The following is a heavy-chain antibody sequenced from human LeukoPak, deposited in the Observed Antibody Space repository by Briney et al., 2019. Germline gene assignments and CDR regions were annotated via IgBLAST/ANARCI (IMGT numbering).Heavy chain of an antibody. CDR2: IYTSGST. V-gene: IGHV4-61*02. J-gene: IGHJ6*03. CDR1: GGSISSGSYY. CDR3: ARDSFITGSPSILWYMDV. Sequence: NPSQTLSLTCTVSGGSISSGSYYWSWIRQPAGKGLEGIGRIYTSGSTNYNPSLKSRVTISVDTSKNQFSLMLNSVTAADTAVYYCARDSFITGSPSILWYMDVWGKGTTVTVSS. D-gene: IGHD3-10*01.